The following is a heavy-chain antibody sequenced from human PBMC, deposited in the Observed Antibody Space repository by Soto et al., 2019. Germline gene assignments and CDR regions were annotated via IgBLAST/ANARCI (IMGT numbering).Heavy chain of an antibody. CDR2: IKQDGSEK. J-gene: IGHJ4*02. CDR3: ARDSTDGGDDCYTGWAFDY. D-gene: IGHD2-21*02. Sequence: EVQLVESGGGLVQPGGSLRLSCAASGFILTSYWMSWVRQAPGKGLEWVAIIKQDGSEKYYADSVKGRSTISRDSAKNSLNLQMNSLRAEDTAVYYCARDSTDGGDDCYTGWAFDYWGQGILVTVSS. V-gene: IGHV3-7*03. CDR1: GFILTSYW.